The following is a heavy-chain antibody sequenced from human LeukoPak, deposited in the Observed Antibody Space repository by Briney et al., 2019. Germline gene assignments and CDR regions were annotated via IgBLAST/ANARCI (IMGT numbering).Heavy chain of an antibody. Sequence: SETLSLTCAVYGGSFSGYYWSWIRQPPGKGLEWIGEINHSGSTNYNPSLKSRVTISVDTSKNQFSLKLSSVTAADTAVYYCARHLSGYDSSGYYLQMYYFDYWGQGTLVTVSS. J-gene: IGHJ4*02. V-gene: IGHV4-34*01. CDR1: GGSFSGYY. CDR3: ARHLSGYDSSGYYLQMYYFDY. CDR2: INHSGST. D-gene: IGHD3-22*01.